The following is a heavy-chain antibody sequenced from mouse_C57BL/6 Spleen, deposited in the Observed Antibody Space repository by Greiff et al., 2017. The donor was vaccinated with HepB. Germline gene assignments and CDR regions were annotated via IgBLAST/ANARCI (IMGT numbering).Heavy chain of an antibody. D-gene: IGHD1-1*01. CDR2: IDPSDSYT. Sequence: VQLQQPGAELVKPGASVKLSCKASGYTFTSYWMQWVKQRPGQGLEWIGEIDPSDSYTNYNQKFKGKATLTVDTSSSTAYMQLSSLTSEDSAVYYCARTENYYGSSYVGYFDVWGTGTTVTVSS. J-gene: IGHJ1*03. V-gene: IGHV1-50*01. CDR1: GYTFTSYW. CDR3: ARTENYYGSSYVGYFDV.